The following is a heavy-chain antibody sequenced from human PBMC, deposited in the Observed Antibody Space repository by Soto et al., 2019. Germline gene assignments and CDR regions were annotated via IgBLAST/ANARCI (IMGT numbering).Heavy chain of an antibody. J-gene: IGHJ1*01. CDR3: ARETRIATMILGFQH. CDR1: GFTFSSYG. Sequence: PGGSLRLSCAASGFTFSSYGMHWVRQAPGKGLEWVAVIWYDGSNKYYADSVKGRFTISRDNSKNTLYLQMNSLRAEDTAVYYCARETRIATMILGFQHWGQGTLVTVSS. V-gene: IGHV3-33*01. D-gene: IGHD3-22*01. CDR2: IWYDGSNK.